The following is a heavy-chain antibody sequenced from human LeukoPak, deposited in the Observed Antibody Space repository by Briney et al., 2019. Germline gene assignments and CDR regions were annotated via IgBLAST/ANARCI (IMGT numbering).Heavy chain of an antibody. J-gene: IGHJ3*02. Sequence: GASVKVSCKASGGTFSSYAISWVRQAPGQGLEWMGGIIPIFGTANYAQKFLGRVTITADKSTSTAYMELSSLRSEDTAVYYCARRATVVTAFDIWGQGTMVTVSS. V-gene: IGHV1-69*06. CDR2: IIPIFGTA. D-gene: IGHD4-23*01. CDR3: ARRATVVTAFDI. CDR1: GGTFSSYA.